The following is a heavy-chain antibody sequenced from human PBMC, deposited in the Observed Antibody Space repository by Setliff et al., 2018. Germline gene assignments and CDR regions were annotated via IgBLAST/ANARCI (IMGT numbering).Heavy chain of an antibody. CDR2: IYYNGST. J-gene: IGHJ3*01. V-gene: IGHV4-39*01. CDR1: GGSIRSSYYY. CDR3: ARPLEESFGGVRDSDAFDV. Sequence: PSETLSLTCTVSGGSIRSSYYYWGWIRQPPGKGLEWIGSIYYNGSTHFNPSHKSRVAISVDTSKNLLSLRVNSVTATDTAVYYCARPLEESFGGVRDSDAFDVWGQGTMVTVSS. D-gene: IGHD3-16*01.